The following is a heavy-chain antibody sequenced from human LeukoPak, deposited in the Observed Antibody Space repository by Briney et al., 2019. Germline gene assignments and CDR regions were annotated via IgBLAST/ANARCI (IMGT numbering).Heavy chain of an antibody. CDR1: GFTFSSYS. V-gene: IGHV3-48*01. CDR3: ARDQGQDPFDY. CDR2: ISSSGSTI. J-gene: IGHJ4*02. Sequence: GGSLRLSCAASGFTFSSYSMNWVRQAPGKGLEWVSYISSSGSTIYYADSVKGRFTISRDNAKNSLYLQMNSLRAEDTAVYYCARDQGQDPFDYWGQGTLVTVSS.